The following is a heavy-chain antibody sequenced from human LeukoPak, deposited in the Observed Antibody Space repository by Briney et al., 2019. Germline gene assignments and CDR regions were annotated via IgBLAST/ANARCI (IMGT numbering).Heavy chain of an antibody. CDR2: ISAYNGNT. CDR1: GYTFTSYG. V-gene: IGHV1-18*01. CDR3: ARGKAVLRYFDWLLDTPNFDY. D-gene: IGHD3-9*01. Sequence: GASVKVSCKASGYTFTSYGISWVRQAPGQGLEWMGWISAYNGNTNYAQKLQGRVTMTTGTSTSTAYMELRSLRSDDTAVYYCARGKAVLRYFDWLLDTPNFDYWGQGTLVTVSS. J-gene: IGHJ4*02.